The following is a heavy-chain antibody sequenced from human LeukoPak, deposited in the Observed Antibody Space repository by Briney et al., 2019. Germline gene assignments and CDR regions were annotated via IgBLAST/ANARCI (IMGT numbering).Heavy chain of an antibody. V-gene: IGHV1-2*02. D-gene: IGHD6-13*01. CDR1: GYTFTGYY. CDR3: ASLTAAAGRYYYGMDV. Sequence: ASVKVSCKASGYTFTGYYMHWVRQAPGQGLEWMGWINPNSGGTNYAQKFQGRVTMTRDTSISTAYMELSRLRSDDTAVYYCASLTAAAGRYYYGMDVWGQGTTVTVSS. CDR2: INPNSGGT. J-gene: IGHJ6*02.